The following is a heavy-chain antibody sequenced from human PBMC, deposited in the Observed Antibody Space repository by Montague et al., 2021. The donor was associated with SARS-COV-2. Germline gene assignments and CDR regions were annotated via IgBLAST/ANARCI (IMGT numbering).Heavy chain of an antibody. CDR2: INRDGNT. V-gene: IGHV4-34*01. Sequence: SETLSLTCAVYVDLFSGYYSAWIRQSPGKGLEWIGEINRDGNTNXNPSCKDRITMSADTSKSQFSLRMRSVTAADTAVYFCARARWARILWFGDSQYFDYWGQGTPVTVSS. CDR3: ARARWARILWFGDSQYFDY. J-gene: IGHJ4*02. D-gene: IGHD3-10*01. CDR1: VDLFSGYY.